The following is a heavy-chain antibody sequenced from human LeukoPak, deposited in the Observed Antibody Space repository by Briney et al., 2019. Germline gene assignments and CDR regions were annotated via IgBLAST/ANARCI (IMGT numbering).Heavy chain of an antibody. CDR2: IYCSGST. CDR3: ARAGSSSWSWFDP. J-gene: IGHJ5*02. CDR1: GGSISSYY. V-gene: IGHV4-59*01. Sequence: SETLSLTCTASGGSISSYYWSWIRQPPRKGLEWIGYIYCSGSTNYNPSLKSRVTISVDTSKNQFSLKLSSVTAADTAVYYCARAGSSSWSWFDPWGQGTLVTVSS. D-gene: IGHD6-13*01.